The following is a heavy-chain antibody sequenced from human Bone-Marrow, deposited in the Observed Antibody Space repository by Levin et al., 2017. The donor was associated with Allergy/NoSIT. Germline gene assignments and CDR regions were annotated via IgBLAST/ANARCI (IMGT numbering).Heavy chain of an antibody. CDR1: GDSISSSSYY. J-gene: IGHJ4*02. V-gene: IGHV4-39*01. Sequence: KTSETLSLTCTVSGDSISSSSYYWGWIRQPPGKGLEWIGSTHSTGNTYYNPSLRSRVTISVDTSNNQISLKLSSVTAADTAVYYCARQVYDYIWGSFSFDCWGQGTLVPVSS. D-gene: IGHD3-16*01. CDR3: ARQVYDYIWGSFSFDC. CDR2: THSTGNT.